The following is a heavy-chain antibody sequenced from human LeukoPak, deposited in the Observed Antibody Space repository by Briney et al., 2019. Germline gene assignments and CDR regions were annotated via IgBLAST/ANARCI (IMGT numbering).Heavy chain of an antibody. D-gene: IGHD2-15*01. CDR1: GGSISSGLHY. V-gene: IGHV4-39*07. J-gene: IGHJ3*02. CDR3: ARGRRVGGTFDI. CDR2: MSSGGST. Sequence: SETLSLTSTVSGGSISSGLHYWGWIRQSPGKGLEWIGSMSSGGSTFYNPSLKSRVTISVDTSKNQFSLKLSSVTAADTAVYYCARGRRVGGTFDIWGQGTMVTVSS.